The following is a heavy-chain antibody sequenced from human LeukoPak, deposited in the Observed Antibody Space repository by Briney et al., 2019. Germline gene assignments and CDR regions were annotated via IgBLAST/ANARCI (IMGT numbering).Heavy chain of an antibody. Sequence: RSETLSLTCTVSGGSISSGSYYWSWIRQPAGKGLEWIGRIYTSGSANYNPSLKGRVTISVDTSKNQISLKLSSVTAADTAVYYCARDYYDSSGYHEHWGQGTLVTVSS. CDR3: ARDYYDSSGYHEH. D-gene: IGHD3-22*01. V-gene: IGHV4-61*02. CDR1: GGSISSGSYY. CDR2: IYTSGSA. J-gene: IGHJ4*02.